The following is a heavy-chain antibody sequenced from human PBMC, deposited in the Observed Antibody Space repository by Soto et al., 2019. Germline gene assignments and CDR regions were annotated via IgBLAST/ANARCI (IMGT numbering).Heavy chain of an antibody. J-gene: IGHJ3*02. CDR3: AKGGSPFFNADPLDT. D-gene: IGHD1-26*01. V-gene: IGHV3-23*01. CDR1: GFSFKNFA. CDR2: ISDTGSHI. Sequence: EVKLLESGGALVQPGGSLRLSCVAPGFSFKNFAMSWIRQAPGKGLEWISGISDTGSHIYYADSVRGRFSISRDNRKVTLFQQMNSRRVYDTAVDYFAKGGSPFFNADPLDTWGQGTMVTVS.